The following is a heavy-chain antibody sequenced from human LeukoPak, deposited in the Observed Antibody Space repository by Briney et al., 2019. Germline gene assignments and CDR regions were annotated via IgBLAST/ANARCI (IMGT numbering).Heavy chain of an antibody. D-gene: IGHD3-16*01. CDR1: GFTFSSYS. CDR2: ISSSSSDM. Sequence: GGSLRLSCEASGFTFSSYSMNWVRQAPGRELEWVSSISSSSSDMYYADSGQGRFTISRDNAKNSLYLQMNSLRAEDTAIYYCARARGSHNAFDIWGQGTMVTVSS. J-gene: IGHJ3*02. V-gene: IGHV3-21*01. CDR3: ARARGSHNAFDI.